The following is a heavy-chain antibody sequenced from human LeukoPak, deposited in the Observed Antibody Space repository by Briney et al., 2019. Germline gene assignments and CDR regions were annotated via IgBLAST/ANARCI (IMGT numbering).Heavy chain of an antibody. V-gene: IGHV4-4*09. CDR2: IFSSGGT. CDR1: GGSFRGFY. CDR3: ATGGAYTSGWYTS. J-gene: IGHJ4*02. Sequence: PSETLSLTCTVSGGSFRGFYWTWIRQPPGGGMQWIGFIFSSGGTHYNPSLKSRVAISTDTSKNQVSLRVTSVTAADTAVYYCATGGAYTSGWYTSWGQGTLVSVS. D-gene: IGHD6-19*01.